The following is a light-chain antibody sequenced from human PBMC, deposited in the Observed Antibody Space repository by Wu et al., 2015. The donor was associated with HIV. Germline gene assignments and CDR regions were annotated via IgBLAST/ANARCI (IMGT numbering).Light chain of an antibody. CDR1: QSVTNNW. CDR2: GAS. Sequence: EIVLTQSPGTLSLSPGERVTLSCRASQSVTNNWLAWYQQRPGQAPRLLIFGASSRATDIPDRFSGSGSGADFALTISRLEPEDSAVYYCQQYGSSPRTFGQGTNVEVK. J-gene: IGKJ1*01. CDR3: QQYGSSPRT. V-gene: IGKV3-20*01.